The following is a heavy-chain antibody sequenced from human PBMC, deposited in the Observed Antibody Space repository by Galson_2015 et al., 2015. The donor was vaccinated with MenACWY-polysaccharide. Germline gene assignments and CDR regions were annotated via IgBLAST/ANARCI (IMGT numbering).Heavy chain of an antibody. CDR2: ISGSGAST. CDR1: GFTFNGYT. D-gene: IGHD6-25*01. V-gene: IGHV3-23*01. Sequence: SLRLSCAASGFTFNGYTMSWVRQAPGKGLEWVSAISGSGASTYYADSVKGRFTISRDNSKSTLYLQMNSLRAEDTAVYYCANPGLSTGRSSDVDYWGQGTLVTVSS. CDR3: ANPGLSTGRSSDVDY. J-gene: IGHJ4*02.